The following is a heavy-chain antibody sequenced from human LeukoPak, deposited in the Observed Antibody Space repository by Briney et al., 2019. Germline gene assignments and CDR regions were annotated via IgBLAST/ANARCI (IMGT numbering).Heavy chain of an antibody. Sequence: GGSLRLSCAASGFTFSRHWMHWVRQAPGKGLVWVSGINTDGSSTSYADSVKGRFTISRDNAKNSLYLQMNSLRAEDTAVYYCARKWLDAFDIWGQGTMVTVSS. CDR1: GFTFSRHW. J-gene: IGHJ3*02. CDR3: ARKWLDAFDI. D-gene: IGHD6-19*01. CDR2: INTDGSST. V-gene: IGHV3-74*01.